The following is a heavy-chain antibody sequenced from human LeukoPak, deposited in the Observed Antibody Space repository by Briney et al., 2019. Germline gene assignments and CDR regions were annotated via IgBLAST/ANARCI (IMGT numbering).Heavy chain of an antibody. J-gene: IGHJ6*03. CDR2: INHSGST. CDR1: GGSFSGYY. Sequence: SETLSLTCAVYGGSFSGYYWSWIRQPPGKGREWIGEINHSGSTNYNPSLKSRVTISVDTSKNQFSLKLSSVTAADTAVYYCAGSDYYYYMDVWGKGTTVTVSS. V-gene: IGHV4-34*01. CDR3: AGSDYYYYMDV.